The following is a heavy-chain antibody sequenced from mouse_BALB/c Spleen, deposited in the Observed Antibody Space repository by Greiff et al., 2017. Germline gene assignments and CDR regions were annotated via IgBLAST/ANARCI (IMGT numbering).Heavy chain of an antibody. CDR2: ISYSGST. Sequence: EVKLVESGPSLVKPSQTLSLTCSVTGDSITSGYWNWIRKFPGNKLEYMGYISYSGSTYYNPSLKSRISITRDTSKNQYYLQLNSVTTEDTATYYCARYRDYGSSPYAMDYWGQGTSVTVSS. CDR3: ARYRDYGSSPYAMDY. CDR1: GDSITSGY. D-gene: IGHD1-1*01. J-gene: IGHJ4*01. V-gene: IGHV3-8*02.